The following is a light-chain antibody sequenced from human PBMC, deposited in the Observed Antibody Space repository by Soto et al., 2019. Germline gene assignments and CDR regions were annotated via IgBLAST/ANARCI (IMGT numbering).Light chain of an antibody. J-gene: IGLJ2*01. V-gene: IGLV2-8*01. Sequence: QSVLTQPPSASGSPGQSVTISCTGTSSAVGASNSVSWYQQSPGKAPKLIIYEVTKRPSGVPNRFSGSKSGKTASLTVSGLQAEDEADYYCSSYGGSNNLVFGGGTKLTVL. CDR3: SSYGGSNNLV. CDR2: EVT. CDR1: SSAVGASNS.